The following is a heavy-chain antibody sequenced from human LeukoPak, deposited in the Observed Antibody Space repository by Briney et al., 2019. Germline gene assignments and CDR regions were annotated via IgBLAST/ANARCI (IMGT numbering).Heavy chain of an antibody. J-gene: IGHJ4*02. V-gene: IGHV3-74*01. CDR3: AKVPCSGGSCYYFDY. CDR2: INSDGRST. CDR1: GFTFSSYG. Sequence: GGSLRLSCAASGFTFSSYGMHWVRQVPGKGLVWVSRINSDGRSTTYADSVKGRFTISRDNAKNTLYLQMNSLRAEDTAVYYCAKVPCSGGSCYYFDYWGQGTLVTVSS. D-gene: IGHD2-15*01.